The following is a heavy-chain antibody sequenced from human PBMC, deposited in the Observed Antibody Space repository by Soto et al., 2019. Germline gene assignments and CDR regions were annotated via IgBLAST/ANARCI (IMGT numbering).Heavy chain of an antibody. D-gene: IGHD4-4*01. Sequence: QPGGSLRLSCAASGFTLSSYAMHWVRQAPGKGLEWVAVISYDGGNKYYADSVKGRFTISRDDSKNTLYLQMNSLRGEDTAVYYCARDLDRSTVTTGNLDYWGQGTPGTVSS. CDR2: ISYDGGNK. CDR3: ARDLDRSTVTTGNLDY. CDR1: GFTLSSYA. V-gene: IGHV3-30-3*01. J-gene: IGHJ4*02.